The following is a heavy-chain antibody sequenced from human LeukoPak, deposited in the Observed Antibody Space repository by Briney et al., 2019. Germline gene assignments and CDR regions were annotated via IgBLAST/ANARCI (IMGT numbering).Heavy chain of an antibody. CDR1: GGSISSYY. CDR2: IYYSGST. D-gene: IGHD6-13*01. J-gene: IGHJ4*02. V-gene: IGHV4-59*01. CDR3: ARFRAAAGLNYFDY. Sequence: ASETLSLTCTVSGGSISSYYWSWIRQPPGKGLEWIGYIYYSGSTNYNPSLKSRVTISVDTSKNQFSLKLSSVTAADTAVYYCARFRAAAGLNYFDYWGQGTLVTVSS.